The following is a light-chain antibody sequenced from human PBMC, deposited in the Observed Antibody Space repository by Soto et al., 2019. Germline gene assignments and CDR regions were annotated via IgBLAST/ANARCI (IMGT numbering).Light chain of an antibody. Sequence: EMVLTQSPATLSVSLGETATLSCRTSQTFSRNLAWYQHKPGQPPRLLIYAASTRVTGIPARFSGSRSGSEFTLTISGVQSEDCAIYYCHQYNYWPPETFGQGTKVDIK. J-gene: IGKJ1*01. CDR1: QTFSRN. CDR2: AAS. CDR3: HQYNYWPPET. V-gene: IGKV3-15*01.